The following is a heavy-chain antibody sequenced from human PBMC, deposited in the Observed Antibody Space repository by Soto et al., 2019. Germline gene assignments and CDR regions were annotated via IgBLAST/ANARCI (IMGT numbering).Heavy chain of an antibody. CDR2: INYDGYS. D-gene: IGHD3-10*01. CDR3: ARHGFGPLHGLVDV. J-gene: IGHJ6*02. Sequence: QVQLQESGPGLVKPSETLSLTCTVSGGSITNYYCSWFWQPPGKGLEWIGYINYDGYSAYNLSLKRRVPLSMDASKTQFSLMLESVTATDTAVYYCARHGFGPLHGLVDVWGPGTTVIVSS. CDR1: GGSITNYY. V-gene: IGHV4-59*08.